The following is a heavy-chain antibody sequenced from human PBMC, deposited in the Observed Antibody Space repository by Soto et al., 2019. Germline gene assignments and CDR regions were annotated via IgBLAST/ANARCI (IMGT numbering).Heavy chain of an antibody. Sequence: SETLSLTCTVSGGSISSYYWSWIRQPPGKGLEWIGYTYYSGSTNYNPSLKSRVTISVDTSKNQFSLKLSSVTAADTAVYYCARDRSRYCSGGSCYYFDYWGQGTLVTVSS. D-gene: IGHD2-15*01. CDR1: GGSISSYY. CDR3: ARDRSRYCSGGSCYYFDY. V-gene: IGHV4-59*01. CDR2: TYYSGST. J-gene: IGHJ4*02.